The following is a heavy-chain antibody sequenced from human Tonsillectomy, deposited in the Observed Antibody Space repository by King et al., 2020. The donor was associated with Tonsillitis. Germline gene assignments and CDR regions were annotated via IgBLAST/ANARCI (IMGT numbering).Heavy chain of an antibody. D-gene: IGHD3-22*01. V-gene: IGHV3-11*06. CDR3: ARFSSGYFSPFDY. CDR1: GFTFSDYY. CDR2: ISSSSSYT. J-gene: IGHJ4*02. Sequence: VQLVESGGGLVKPGGSLRLSCAASGFTFSDYYMSWIRQAPGKGLEWVSYISSSSSYTNYADSVKGRFTISRDNAKNSLYLQMNSLRAEDTAVYYCARFSSGYFSPFDYWGQGTLVTVSS.